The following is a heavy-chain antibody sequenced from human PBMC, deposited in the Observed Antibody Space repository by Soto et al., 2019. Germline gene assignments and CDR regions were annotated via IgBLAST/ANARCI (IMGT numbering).Heavy chain of an antibody. V-gene: IGHV3-30-3*01. CDR1: GFTCSSFV. D-gene: IGHD2-8*01. Sequence: GGSLRLSCAGSGFTCSSFVMHWARHAPGKGLECVALISYDGGSFYYAGSVKGRFTISRDNSKNPLYLQMNSLRAEDTAVYYCAKGVTVNFDYWGQGTLVTVSS. J-gene: IGHJ4*02. CDR3: AKGVTVNFDY. CDR2: ISYDGGSF.